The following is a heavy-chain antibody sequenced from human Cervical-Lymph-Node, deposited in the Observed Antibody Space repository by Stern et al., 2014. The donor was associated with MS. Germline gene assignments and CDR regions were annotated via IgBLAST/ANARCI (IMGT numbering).Heavy chain of an antibody. CDR2: INMNGRST. Sequence: EVQLVESGGGLVQPGGSLRLSCAASGFTSGDYFMHWVRRAPGQGLVCVARINMNGRSTSYADSVEGRFTISRDNVKNTLYLQMHSLRVEDTAVYYCAREAYETVYFDNWGQGTLVTVSS. CDR1: GFTSGDYF. V-gene: IGHV3-74*01. J-gene: IGHJ4*02. CDR3: AREAYETVYFDN. D-gene: IGHD2-21*01.